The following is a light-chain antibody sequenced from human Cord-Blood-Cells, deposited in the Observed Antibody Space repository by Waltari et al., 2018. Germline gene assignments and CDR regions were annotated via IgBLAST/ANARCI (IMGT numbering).Light chain of an antibody. CDR3: SSYTSSNTRVV. V-gene: IGLV2-14*03. Sequence: QSALTQPASVSGSPGQSITISCTGTSSDVGGYNYVSWYQHHPGKAPKLIIYYFSNRPSEVSNHISGSKSGNTASLTSSGRQAEDEADYYFSSYTSSNTRVVFGGGTKLTVL. CDR2: YFS. J-gene: IGLJ2*01. CDR1: SSDVGGYNY.